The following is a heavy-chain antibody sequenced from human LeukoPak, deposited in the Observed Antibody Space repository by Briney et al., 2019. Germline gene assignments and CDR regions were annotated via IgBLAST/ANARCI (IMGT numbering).Heavy chain of an antibody. D-gene: IGHD5-18*01. Sequence: SETLSLTCTVSGGSISNYYWSWIRQPPGKGLEWIGYIYYSGSTNYNPSLKSRVTISVDTSKNQFSLKLSSVTAADTAVYYCARGYSYGYSYYYGMDVWGQGTTVTVSS. CDR1: GGSISNYY. CDR3: ARGYSYGYSYYYGMDV. V-gene: IGHV4-59*01. CDR2: IYYSGST. J-gene: IGHJ6*02.